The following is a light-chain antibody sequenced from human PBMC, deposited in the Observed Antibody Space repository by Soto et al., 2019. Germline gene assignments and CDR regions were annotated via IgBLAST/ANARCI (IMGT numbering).Light chain of an antibody. CDR2: KAS. J-gene: IGKJ2*01. V-gene: IGKV1-5*03. Sequence: DIQMTQSPSTLSASVGDRVTITCRASQSISSWLAWYQQKPGKAPKLLIYKASSLESGVPSRFSGSGSGTEFTLTISRLQPDDFATYFCQEYKSYSIFGQGTKLEIK. CDR3: QEYKSYSI. CDR1: QSISSW.